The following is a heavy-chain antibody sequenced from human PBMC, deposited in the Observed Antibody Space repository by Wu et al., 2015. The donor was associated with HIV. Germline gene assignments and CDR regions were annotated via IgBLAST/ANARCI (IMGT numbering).Heavy chain of an antibody. D-gene: IGHD3-22*01. CDR3: ARGSPHYYDSSGYYVSSYYFES. CDR2: ISAYNGNR. V-gene: IGHV1-18*01. J-gene: IGHJ4*02. CDR1: GYIFTNYG. Sequence: QVQLVQSGAEVKKPGASVKVSCETSGYIFTNYGINWVRQAPGQGLEWMGWISAYNGNRHYAQKHQVRFTMTTDTSTSTAYMELSSLRSEDTAVYFCARGSPHYYDSSGYYVSSYYFESWGQGTQVTVSS.